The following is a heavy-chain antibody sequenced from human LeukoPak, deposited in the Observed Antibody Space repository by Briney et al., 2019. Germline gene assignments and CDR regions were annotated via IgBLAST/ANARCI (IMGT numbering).Heavy chain of an antibody. CDR1: GDSISTYY. Sequence: SETLSLTCNVSGDSISTYYWSWIRQPPGKGLEGIGYVYFGGSANYNSSLKSRVTISVDTSKNQFSLKLTSVTAADTAVYYCARHFRSGGTQYGSSWTFDYWGQGTLVTVSS. V-gene: IGHV4-59*08. J-gene: IGHJ4*02. D-gene: IGHD6-13*01. CDR2: VYFGGSA. CDR3: ARHFRSGGTQYGSSWTFDY.